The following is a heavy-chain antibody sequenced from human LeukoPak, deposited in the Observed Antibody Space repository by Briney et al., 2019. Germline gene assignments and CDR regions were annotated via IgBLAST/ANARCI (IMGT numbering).Heavy chain of an antibody. V-gene: IGHV1-8*01. J-gene: IGHJ4*02. Sequence: GASVTVSCTASGYTFTSYDINWVRQATGQGLEWMGWMNPNRGNTGYAQKFQGRVTMTRNTSISTAYMELSSLRSEDTAVYYCARGTGISNFDYWGQGTLVTVSS. D-gene: IGHD2/OR15-2a*01. CDR1: GYTFTSYD. CDR3: ARGTGISNFDY. CDR2: MNPNRGNT.